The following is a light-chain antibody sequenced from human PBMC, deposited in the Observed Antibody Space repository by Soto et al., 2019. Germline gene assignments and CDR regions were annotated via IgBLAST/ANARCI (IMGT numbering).Light chain of an antibody. CDR1: SSNIGAGYD. J-gene: IGLJ1*01. Sequence: QSVLTQPPSVSGAPGQGVTISCTGSSSNIGAGYDVHWYQQLPGAAPKLLIFGNDNRPSGVPDRFSGSRSGTSASLAITGLQAEDEADYYCSSYTSSSTLFGTGTKVTVL. CDR3: SSYTSSSTL. CDR2: GND. V-gene: IGLV1-40*01.